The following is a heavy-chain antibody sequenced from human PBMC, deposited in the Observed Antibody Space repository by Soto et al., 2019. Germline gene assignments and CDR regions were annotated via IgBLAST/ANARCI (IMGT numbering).Heavy chain of an antibody. J-gene: IGHJ6*02. D-gene: IGHD2-15*01. V-gene: IGHV3-30-3*01. Sequence: QVQLVESGGGVVQPGRSLRLSCAASGFTFSSYVMYWVRQAPGKGLEWVVVISYDGNNKYYADSVKGRFTISRDNSKNTLYLQMNSLRAEDTAVYYCARAGCDGGSCYTLVGLRYGMDVWGQATTVTVSS. CDR1: GFTFSSYV. CDR2: ISYDGNNK. CDR3: ARAGCDGGSCYTLVGLRYGMDV.